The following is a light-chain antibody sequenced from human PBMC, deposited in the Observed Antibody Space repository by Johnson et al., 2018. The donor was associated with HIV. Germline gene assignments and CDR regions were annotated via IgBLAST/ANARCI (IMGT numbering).Light chain of an antibody. V-gene: IGLV1-51*01. CDR1: SSNIGNNY. CDR2: DNN. J-gene: IGLJ1*01. Sequence: QSVLTQPPSVSAAPGQKVTISCSGSSSNIGNNYVSWYQQLPGTAPKLLIYDNNKRPSGIPARFSGSKSGTSATLGITGLQTGDEADYYYGTWDSSLSAGKVFGTGTKVTVL. CDR3: GTWDSSLSAGKV.